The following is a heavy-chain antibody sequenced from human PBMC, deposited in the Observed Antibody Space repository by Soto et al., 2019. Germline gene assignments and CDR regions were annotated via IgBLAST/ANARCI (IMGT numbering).Heavy chain of an antibody. V-gene: IGHV3-23*01. D-gene: IGHD3-10*01. Sequence: EVQLLESGGGLVQPGGSLRLSCAASGFTFSSYSMSWVRQAPGKGLEWVSGVRTSGDGGTTYYADSVKGRFTISRDNSKNMLFLQMNSLRAEDTAIYYCAKKVNSGPGSQYFDYWGQGPLVTVSS. J-gene: IGHJ4*02. CDR2: VRTSGDGGTT. CDR1: GFTFSSYS. CDR3: AKKVNSGPGSQYFDY.